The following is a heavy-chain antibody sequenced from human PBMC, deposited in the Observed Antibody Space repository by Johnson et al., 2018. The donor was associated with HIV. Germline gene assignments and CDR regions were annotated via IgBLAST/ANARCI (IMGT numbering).Heavy chain of an antibody. Sequence: MMLVESGGGLVRPGGSLRLSCAASGFSFRSYWMSWVHQAPGKGLEWVANIKQDGSETFYADSVKGRFIISRDNARNSVFLQMNSLRTEDTAVYYCAKYLGTHIVGAEGAFDIWGQGTMVTVSS. D-gene: IGHD1-26*01. J-gene: IGHJ3*02. V-gene: IGHV3-7*01. CDR3: AKYLGTHIVGAEGAFDI. CDR1: GFSFRSYW. CDR2: IKQDGSET.